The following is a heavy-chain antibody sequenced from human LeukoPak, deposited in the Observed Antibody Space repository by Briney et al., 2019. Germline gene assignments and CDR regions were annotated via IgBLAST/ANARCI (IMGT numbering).Heavy chain of an antibody. CDR3: ARGGGDYNPFDY. Sequence: GGSLRLSCAVSGLIVSSNYMSWVRQTPGKGLEWVSVIYSDGSTYYADSVKGRFIVSRDNSKNTLYLQMNSLRAEDTAVYYCARGGGDYNPFDYWGQGTLVTVSS. J-gene: IGHJ4*02. CDR1: GLIVSSNY. V-gene: IGHV3-53*01. CDR2: IYSDGST. D-gene: IGHD4-11*01.